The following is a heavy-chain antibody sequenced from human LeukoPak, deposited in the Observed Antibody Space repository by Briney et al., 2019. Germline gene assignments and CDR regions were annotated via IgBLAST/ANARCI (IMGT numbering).Heavy chain of an antibody. CDR3: YGRYNWFDP. D-gene: IGHD3-10*02. Sequence: GGSLRLSCAASGFTFSSYEMNWVRQAPGQGLEWVSYISSSGSTIYYADSVKGRFTISRDNAKNSLYLQMNSLRAEDTAVYYCYGRYNWFDPWGQGTLVTVSS. V-gene: IGHV3-48*03. CDR2: ISSSGSTI. CDR1: GFTFSSYE. J-gene: IGHJ5*02.